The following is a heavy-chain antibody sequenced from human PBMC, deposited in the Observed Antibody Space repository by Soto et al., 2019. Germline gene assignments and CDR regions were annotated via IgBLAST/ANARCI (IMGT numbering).Heavy chain of an antibody. J-gene: IGHJ5*02. D-gene: IGHD2-15*01. Sequence: QVQLQQWGAGLLKPSETLSLTCAVYGGSFSGYYWSWIRQPPGKGLEWIWEINHSGSTHYNPSLQSRVTISVDTSKNQFSLKLCSVIAADKAVYYCARGGIVVLVATQSQYNWFDPLGQRTLVTVSS. V-gene: IGHV4-34*01. CDR3: ARGGIVVLVATQSQYNWFDP. CDR2: INHSGST. CDR1: GGSFSGYY.